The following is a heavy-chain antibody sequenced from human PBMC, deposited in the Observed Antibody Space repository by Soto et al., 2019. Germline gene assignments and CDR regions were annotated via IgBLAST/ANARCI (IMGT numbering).Heavy chain of an antibody. Sequence: VQLLESGGGLVQPGGSLRLSCAASGFTFSNYAMSWVHQAPGKGVEWVSGISVSGGSTYYADSVKGRFTISRDISKNTLYLQMNSLRADDTAVYYCAKQQLVRYFNYWGQGTLVTVSS. D-gene: IGHD6-13*01. CDR1: GFTFSNYA. J-gene: IGHJ4*02. V-gene: IGHV3-23*01. CDR2: ISVSGGST. CDR3: AKQQLVRYFNY.